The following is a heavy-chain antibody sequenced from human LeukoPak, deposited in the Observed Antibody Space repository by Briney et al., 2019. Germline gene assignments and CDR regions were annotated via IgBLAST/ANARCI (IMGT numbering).Heavy chain of an antibody. Sequence: SETLSLTCTVSGGSISSTYDHWDWIRQPPGKGLEWLGSIRYSGTTYYNPALKGRVTIFVDTSNNQFSLRLRSVTAADTAVYYCARRLHYFDYWGQGSLVTVSS. CDR2: IRYSGTT. J-gene: IGHJ4*02. D-gene: IGHD2-21*02. CDR3: ARRLHYFDY. CDR1: GGSISSTYDH. V-gene: IGHV4-39*01.